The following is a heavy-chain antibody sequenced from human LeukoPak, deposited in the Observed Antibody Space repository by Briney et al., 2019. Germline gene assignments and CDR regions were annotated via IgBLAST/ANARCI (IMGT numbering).Heavy chain of an antibody. CDR1: GFTFSNYG. CDR2: ISFDGSYK. D-gene: IGHD2-15*01. Sequence: GGSLRLSCAASGFTFSNYGMHWVRQAPGKGLEWVAVISFDGSYKYYADSVKGRFTISRDNSKNTLYLQMNSLRAEDTAVYYCANDVGSSTTPDVWGKGTTVAVSS. CDR3: ANDVGSSTTPDV. V-gene: IGHV3-30*18. J-gene: IGHJ6*04.